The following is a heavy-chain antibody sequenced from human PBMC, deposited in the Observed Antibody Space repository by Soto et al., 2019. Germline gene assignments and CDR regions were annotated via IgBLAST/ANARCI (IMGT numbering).Heavy chain of an antibody. Sequence: ASVKVSCKASGYTFTSYGISWVRQAPGQGLEWMGWMSPNSGNTGFAEKFQGRVTMTRDTSISTAFMELSSLTSEDTAIYYCARGVDAGVDYWGQGTLVTVSS. V-gene: IGHV1-8*02. CDR2: MSPNSGNT. D-gene: IGHD2-15*01. CDR3: ARGVDAGVDY. CDR1: GYTFTSYG. J-gene: IGHJ4*02.